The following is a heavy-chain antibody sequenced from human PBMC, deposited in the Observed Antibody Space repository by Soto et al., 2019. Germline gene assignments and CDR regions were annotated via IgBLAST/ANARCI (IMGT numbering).Heavy chain of an antibody. CDR3: ATWTYYDILTGYYDNNGNDY. V-gene: IGHV3-23*01. J-gene: IGHJ4*02. CDR2: ISGSGGST. CDR1: GFTFSSYA. Sequence: GGSLRLSCAASGFTFSSYAMSWVRQAPGKGLEWVSAISGSGGSTYYADSVKGRFTISRDNSKNTLYLQMNSLRAEDTAVYYCATWTYYDILTGYYDNNGNDYWGQGTLVTVSS. D-gene: IGHD3-9*01.